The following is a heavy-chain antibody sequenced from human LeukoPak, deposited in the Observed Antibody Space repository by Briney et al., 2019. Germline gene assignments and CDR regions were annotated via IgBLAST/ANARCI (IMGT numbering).Heavy chain of an antibody. CDR2: IYYSGST. V-gene: IGHV4-61*01. CDR1: GGSISSGNYY. J-gene: IGHJ6*03. D-gene: IGHD5-18*01. Sequence: SETLSLTCTVSGGSISSGNYYWSWIRQPPGKGLEWIGYIYYSGSTNYNPSLKSRVTISVDTSKNQFSLKLSSVTAADTAVYYCARGISALDTAMVTRTYYYYYMDVWGKGTTVTISS. CDR3: ARGISALDTAMVTRTYYYYYMDV.